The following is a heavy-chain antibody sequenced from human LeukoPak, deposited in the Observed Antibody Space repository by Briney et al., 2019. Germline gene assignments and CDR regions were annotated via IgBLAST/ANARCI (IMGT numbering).Heavy chain of an antibody. CDR3: ARDMGSSFNPYYFDY. J-gene: IGHJ4*02. V-gene: IGHV6-1*01. CDR2: TYYRSKWYN. CDR1: GDSVSSNSAA. D-gene: IGHD6-13*01. Sequence: SQTLSLTCTISGDSVSSNSAAWNWISQSPARGLEWLGRTYYRSKWYNDYAVSVESRITINPDTSKNQFSLQLNSVTPEDTAVYYCARDMGSSFNPYYFDYWGQGTLVTVSS.